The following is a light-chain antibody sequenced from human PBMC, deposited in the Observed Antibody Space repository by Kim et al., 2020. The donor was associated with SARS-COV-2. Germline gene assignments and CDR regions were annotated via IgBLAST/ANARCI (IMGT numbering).Light chain of an antibody. V-gene: IGLV7-46*01. Sequence: PGGKVTPPVCSTTGHVTSGHYPYWFQQKPGQDPTTLIYETNNKHSWTPARFSGSLLGGKAALTLSGAQPEDEAEYYCLLSYTGARVFGGGTQLTVL. J-gene: IGLJ3*02. CDR3: LLSYTGARV. CDR2: ETN. CDR1: TGHVTSGHY.